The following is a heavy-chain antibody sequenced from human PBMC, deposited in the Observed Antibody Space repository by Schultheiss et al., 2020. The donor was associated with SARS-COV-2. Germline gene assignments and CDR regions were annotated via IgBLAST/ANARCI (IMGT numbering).Heavy chain of an antibody. CDR3: ARLLWSPFYYYGMDV. V-gene: IGHV4-59*08. CDR2: IYYSGST. CDR1: GGSISSYY. J-gene: IGHJ6*02. D-gene: IGHD3-3*01. Sequence: ETLSLTCTVSGGSISSYYWSWIRQPPGKGLEWIGYIYYSGSTNYNPSLKSRVTISVDTSKNQFSLKLSSVTAADTAVYYCARLLWSPFYYYGMDVWGQGTTVTVSS.